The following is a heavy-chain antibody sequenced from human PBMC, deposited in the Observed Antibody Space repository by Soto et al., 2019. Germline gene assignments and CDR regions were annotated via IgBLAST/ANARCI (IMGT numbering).Heavy chain of an antibody. CDR1: GGSISRGGYY. V-gene: IGHV4-31*03. D-gene: IGHD3-3*02. J-gene: IGHJ6*02. Sequence: PSETLSLTCTVSGGSISRGGYYWSWIRQHPGKGLEWIGYIYYSGSTYYNPSLKSRVTISVDTSKNQFSLKLSSVTAADTAVYYCAGDIFGGMDVWGQGATVTVSS. CDR3: AGDIFGGMDV. CDR2: IYYSGST.